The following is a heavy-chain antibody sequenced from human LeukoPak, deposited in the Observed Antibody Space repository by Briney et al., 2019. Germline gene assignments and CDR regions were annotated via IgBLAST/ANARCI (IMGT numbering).Heavy chain of an antibody. CDR3: AKDLRSEDYDFWSGNWFDP. CDR1: GFTFSDYY. V-gene: IGHV3-23*01. Sequence: GGSLRLSCAASGFTFSDYYMSWIRQAPGKGLEWVSAISGSGGSTYYADSVKGRFTISRDNSKNTLYLQMNSLRAEDTAVYYCAKDLRSEDYDFWSGNWFDPWGQGTLVTVSS. CDR2: ISGSGGST. J-gene: IGHJ5*02. D-gene: IGHD3-3*01.